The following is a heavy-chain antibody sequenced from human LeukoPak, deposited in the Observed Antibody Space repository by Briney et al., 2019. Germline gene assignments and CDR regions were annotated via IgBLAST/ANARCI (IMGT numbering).Heavy chain of an antibody. CDR3: ARTSGRGSVDPGTSGYVDS. CDR2: IYYSGST. CDR1: GGSISCSSYY. V-gene: IGHV4-39*07. D-gene: IGHD3-22*01. J-gene: IGHJ4*02. Sequence: SETLSLTCTVSGGSISCSSYYWGWIRQPPGKGLEWIGSIYYSGSTYYNPSLKSRVTISVNTSKNQFSLKLSSVTAADTAVYYCARTSGRGSVDPGTSGYVDSWGQGSLVAVSS.